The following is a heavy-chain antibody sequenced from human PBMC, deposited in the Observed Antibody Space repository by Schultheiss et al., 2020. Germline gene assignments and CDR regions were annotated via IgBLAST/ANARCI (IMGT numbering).Heavy chain of an antibody. J-gene: IGHJ3*02. CDR2: ISGSGGST. CDR1: GFTFSSYA. CDR3: AKDGTGKPGFDI. V-gene: IGHV3-23*01. Sequence: GGSLRLSCAASGFTFSSYAMSWVRQAPGKGLEWVSAISGSGGSTYYADSVKGRFTISRDNAKNSLYLQMNSLRAEDTAVYYCAKDGTGKPGFDIWGQGTMVTVSS. D-gene: IGHD3-10*01.